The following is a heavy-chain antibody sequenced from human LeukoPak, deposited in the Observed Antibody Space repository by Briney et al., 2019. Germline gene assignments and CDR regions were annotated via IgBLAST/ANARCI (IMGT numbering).Heavy chain of an antibody. J-gene: IGHJ4*02. CDR3: AMSSGYYYFDY. CDR1: GFTFSSYS. Sequence: GRSLRLSCAASGFTFSSYSMNLVRQAPGKGLEWVSGISWNSGSIGYADSVKGRFTISRDNAKNSLYLQMNSLRAEDTALYYCAMSSGYYYFDYWGQGTLVTVSS. CDR2: ISWNSGSI. D-gene: IGHD3-22*01. V-gene: IGHV3-9*01.